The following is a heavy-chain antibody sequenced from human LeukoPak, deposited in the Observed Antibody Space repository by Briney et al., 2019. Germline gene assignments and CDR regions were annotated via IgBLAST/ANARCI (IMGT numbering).Heavy chain of an antibody. CDR3: ARDSTFNYFDY. CDR1: GYTFTGYY. CDR2: INPSGGST. Sequence: GASVKVSCKASGYTFTGYYMHWVRQAPGQGLEWMGIINPSGGSTSYAQKFQGRVTMTRDTSTSTVYMELSSLRSEDTAVYYCARDSTFNYFDYWGQGTLVTVSS. J-gene: IGHJ4*02. D-gene: IGHD2-2*01. V-gene: IGHV1-46*03.